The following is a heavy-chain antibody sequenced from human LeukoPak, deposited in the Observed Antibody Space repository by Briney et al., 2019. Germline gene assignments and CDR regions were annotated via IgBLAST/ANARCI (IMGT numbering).Heavy chain of an antibody. CDR1: GFTFDDYG. CDR2: INWNGGST. V-gene: IGHV3-20*04. D-gene: IGHD3-22*01. J-gene: IGHJ4*02. Sequence: GGSLRLSCAASGFTFDDYGMSWVRQAPGKGLEWVSGINWNGGSTGYADSVKGRFTISRDNAKNSLYLRMNSLRAEDTALYYCARGPTYYYDSSGYYGHRNYFDYWGQGTLVTVSS. CDR3: ARGPTYYYDSSGYYGHRNYFDY.